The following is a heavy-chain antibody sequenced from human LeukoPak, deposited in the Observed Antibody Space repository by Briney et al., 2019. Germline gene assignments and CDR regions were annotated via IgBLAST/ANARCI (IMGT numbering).Heavy chain of an antibody. V-gene: IGHV5-51*01. CDR2: IYPSDSTT. CDR1: GYRFTSYR. CDR3: ARVTGSGSYNNWFDS. Sequence: HGESLKISCKGSGYRFTSYRIGWVPPMPGKGLEWLGIIYPSDSTTTYSPSFQGQFTISADKSIRLAHLQWSSLKASDTAMYYCARVTGSGSYNNWFDSWGQGTLVTVSS. J-gene: IGHJ5*01. D-gene: IGHD3-10*01.